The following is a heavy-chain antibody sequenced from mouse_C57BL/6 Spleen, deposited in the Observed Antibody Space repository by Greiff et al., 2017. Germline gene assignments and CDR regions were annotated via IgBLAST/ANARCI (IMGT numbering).Heavy chain of an antibody. CDR2: IYWDDDK. CDR3: ARREGYYGYDEGFAY. J-gene: IGHJ3*01. V-gene: IGHV8-12*01. Sequence: ESGPGILQSSQTLSLTCSFSGFSLSTSGMGVSWIRQPSGKGLEWLAHIYWDDDKRYNPSLKSRLTISKDTSRNQVFLKITSVDTADTATYYCARREGYYGYDEGFAYWGQGTLVTVSA. D-gene: IGHD2-2*01. CDR1: GFSLSTSGMG.